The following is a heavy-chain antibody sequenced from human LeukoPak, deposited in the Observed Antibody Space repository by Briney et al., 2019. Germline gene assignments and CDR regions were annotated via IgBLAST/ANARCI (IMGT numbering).Heavy chain of an antibody. CDR2: INHSGST. CDR1: GVSFSGYY. D-gene: IGHD3-22*01. Sequence: SETLSLTCAVYGVSFSGYYWSWIRQPPGKGLEWIGEINHSGSTNYNPSLKSPVTISVDTSKNQFSLKLNSVTAADTAVYYCAREAYYDSSGRFEGAFDIWGQGTMVTVSS. J-gene: IGHJ3*02. CDR3: AREAYYDSSGRFEGAFDI. V-gene: IGHV4-34*01.